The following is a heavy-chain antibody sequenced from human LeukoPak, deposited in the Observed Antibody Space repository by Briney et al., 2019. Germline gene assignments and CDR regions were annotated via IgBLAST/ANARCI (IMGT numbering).Heavy chain of an antibody. Sequence: GGSLRLSCAASGFTVSSSYMYWVRQAPGKGLEWVSFFYRGDSTYYAESVRGRFTISRDDSKNTLYLLMNSLIPEDTAVYYCAREVVSSPSYFDSWGQGTLVTVSS. CDR3: AREVVSSPSYFDS. V-gene: IGHV3-53*01. J-gene: IGHJ4*02. CDR1: GFTVSSSY. D-gene: IGHD2-15*01. CDR2: FYRGDST.